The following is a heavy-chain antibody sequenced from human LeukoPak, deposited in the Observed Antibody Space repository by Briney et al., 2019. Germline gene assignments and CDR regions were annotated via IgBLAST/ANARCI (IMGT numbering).Heavy chain of an antibody. J-gene: IGHJ2*01. V-gene: IGHV4-61*01. CDR2: IYYSRST. CDR3: ARNLVVYDILTGYYKGWYFDL. CDR1: GGSVNSGSYH. Sequence: PSETLPLTCTVSGGSVNSGSYHWSWLPPPPGKGLVWVGNIYYSRSTNYNPSLKSRVTISVDTSKNQFSLKLSSVTAADTAVYYCARNLVVYDILTGYYKGWYFDLWGRGTLVTVSS. D-gene: IGHD3-9*01.